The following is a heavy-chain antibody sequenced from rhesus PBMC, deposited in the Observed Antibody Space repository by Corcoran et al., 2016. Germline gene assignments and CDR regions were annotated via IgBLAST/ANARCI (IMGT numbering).Heavy chain of an antibody. CDR3: ATDQGGRTTGGKSIWYFDL. Sequence: EVQLVQSGAEVKKPGASVKISCKASGYTFTDYYLHWVRQAPGKGLEWMGRVDPEDGEAIHAQKVQDRVTITADTSTDTAYMELSSLRSEDTAVYYCATDQGGRTTGGKSIWYFDLWGPGTPITISS. V-gene: IGHV1-111*02. CDR1: GYTFTDYY. D-gene: IGHD1-44*01. J-gene: IGHJ2*01. CDR2: VDPEDGEA.